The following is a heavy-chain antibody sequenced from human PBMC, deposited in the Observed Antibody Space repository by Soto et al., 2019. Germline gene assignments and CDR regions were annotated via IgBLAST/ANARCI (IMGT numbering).Heavy chain of an antibody. V-gene: IGHV3-33*01. CDR3: ARDGGVNTGFGKDY. J-gene: IGHJ4*02. CDR1: GVTFSSYG. Sequence: QVHLVESGGGVVQPGRSLRLSCAASGVTFSSYGMHWVRQAPGKGLEWVAFIWHDGGNKFYAESVKGRFTISRDNSKNTLYLQMTSLSAEDTAMYYSARDGGVNTGFGKDYWGQGTLVTVSS. D-gene: IGHD2-8*02. CDR2: IWHDGGNK.